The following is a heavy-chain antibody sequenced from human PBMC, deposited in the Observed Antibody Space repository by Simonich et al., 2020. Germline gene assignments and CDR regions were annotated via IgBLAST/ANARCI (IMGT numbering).Heavy chain of an antibody. D-gene: IGHD7-27*01. J-gene: IGHJ3*02. CDR2: INPNSGGT. CDR1: GYTFTGYY. V-gene: IGHV1-2*02. Sequence: QVQLVQSGAEVKKPGASVKVSCKASGYTFTGYYMHWGGQAPGQGLEGRGGINPNSGGTNYAQKFQGRVTMTRDTSISTAYMELSRLRSDDTAVYYCARGPRWTGDDAFDIWGQGTMVTVSS. CDR3: ARGPRWTGDDAFDI.